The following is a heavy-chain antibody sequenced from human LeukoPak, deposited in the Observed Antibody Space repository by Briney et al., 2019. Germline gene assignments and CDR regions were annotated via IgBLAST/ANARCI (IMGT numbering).Heavy chain of an antibody. D-gene: IGHD1-26*01. Sequence: TGGSLRLSCAASGFTFSSYWMSWVRQAPGKGLEWVANIKQDGSEKYYVDSVKGRFTISRDNAKNSLYLQMNSLRAEDTAVYYCAGHYSGLRSYFDYWGQGTLVTVSS. V-gene: IGHV3-7*01. CDR2: IKQDGSEK. CDR1: GFTFSSYW. J-gene: IGHJ4*02. CDR3: AGHYSGLRSYFDY.